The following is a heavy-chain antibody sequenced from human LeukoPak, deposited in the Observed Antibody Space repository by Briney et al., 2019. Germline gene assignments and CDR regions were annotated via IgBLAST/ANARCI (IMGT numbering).Heavy chain of an antibody. Sequence: PGGSLRLSCAASGFTFSSYWMSWVRQAPGKGLEWVANIKQDGSEKYYVDSVEGRFTISRDNAKNSLYLQMNSLRAEDTAVYYCARHTVTYYYYYMDVWGKGTTVTVSS. V-gene: IGHV3-7*01. CDR3: ARHTVTYYYYYMDV. CDR2: IKQDGSEK. CDR1: GFTFSSYW. D-gene: IGHD4-17*01. J-gene: IGHJ6*03.